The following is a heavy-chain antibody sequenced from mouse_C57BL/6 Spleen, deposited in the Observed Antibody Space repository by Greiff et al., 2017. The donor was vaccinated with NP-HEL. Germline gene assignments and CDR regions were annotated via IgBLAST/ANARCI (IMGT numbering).Heavy chain of an antibody. V-gene: IGHV1-80*01. CDR2: IYPGDGDT. CDR1: GYAFSSYW. Sequence: QVHVKQSGAELVKPGASVKISCKASGYAFSSYWMNWVKQRPGKGLEWIGQIYPGDGDTNYNGKFKGKATLTADKSSSTAYMQLSSLTSEDSAVYFCARSGDGYSDFDYWGQGTTLTVSS. D-gene: IGHD2-3*01. CDR3: ARSGDGYSDFDY. J-gene: IGHJ2*01.